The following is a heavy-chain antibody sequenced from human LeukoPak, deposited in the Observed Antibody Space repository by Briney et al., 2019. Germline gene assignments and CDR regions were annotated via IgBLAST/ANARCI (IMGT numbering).Heavy chain of an antibody. D-gene: IGHD3-3*01. CDR1: GGSISSYY. CDR3: ARDPYDFWIHDAFDI. CDR2: IYTSGST. J-gene: IGHJ3*02. Sequence: SETLSLTCTVSGGSISSYYWSWIRQPAGKGLEWIGRIYTSGSTNYNPSLKSRVTMSVDTSKNQFSLKLSSVTAADTAVYYCARDPYDFWIHDAFDIWGQGTMVTASS. V-gene: IGHV4-4*07.